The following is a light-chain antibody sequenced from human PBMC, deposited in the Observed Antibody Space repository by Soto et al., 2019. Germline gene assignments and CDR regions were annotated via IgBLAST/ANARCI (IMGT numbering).Light chain of an antibody. V-gene: IGLV2-14*01. CDR2: DVN. Sequence: QSVLTQPASVSGSPGQSITISCTGTSSDIGYYNYVSWYQQHPGKAPKLMIYDVNNRPSGVSNRFSGSKSGNTASLTISGLQAEDEADYYCSSQAVSSTLVFGGGTKVTVL. CDR1: SSDIGYYNY. CDR3: SSQAVSSTLV. J-gene: IGLJ2*01.